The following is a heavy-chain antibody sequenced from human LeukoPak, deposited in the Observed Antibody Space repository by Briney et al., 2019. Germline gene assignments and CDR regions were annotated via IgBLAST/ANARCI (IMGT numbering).Heavy chain of an antibody. J-gene: IGHJ4*02. CDR3: ARLVHYYDSSGYEDDY. V-gene: IGHV1-2*02. CDR2: INPNSGGT. CDR1: GYTFTGYY. Sequence: GASVKVSCKASGYTFTGYYMHWVRQAPGQGLEWMGWINPNSGGTNYAQKFQGRVTMTRDTSISTAYTELSRLRSDDTAVYYCARLVHYYDSSGYEDDYWGQGTLVTVSS. D-gene: IGHD3-22*01.